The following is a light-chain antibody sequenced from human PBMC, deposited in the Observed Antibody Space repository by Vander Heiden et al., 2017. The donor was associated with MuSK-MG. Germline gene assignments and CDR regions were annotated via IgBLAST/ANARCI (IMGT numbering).Light chain of an antibody. CDR3: QQGYTKPLT. CDR1: QNIGNY. V-gene: IGKV1-39*01. Sequence: DIQMTQSPSSLSASVGDRVTIICRATQNIGNYLNWYQKKVGKAPQLLIYAATRLQSGVPSRCSGSGSGTEFTLSISSLQREDCATYYCQQGYTKPLTFGGGTKVEIK. CDR2: AAT. J-gene: IGKJ4*01.